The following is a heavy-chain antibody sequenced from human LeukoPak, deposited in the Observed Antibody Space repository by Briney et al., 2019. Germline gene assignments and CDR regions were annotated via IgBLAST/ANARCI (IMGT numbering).Heavy chain of an antibody. CDR1: GGSISTYY. CDR3: ARGEGDLIPGAFDI. V-gene: IGHV4-59*08. J-gene: IGHJ3*02. D-gene: IGHD3-16*01. CDR2: IYYSGST. Sequence: SETLSLTCTVSGGSISTYYWSWIRQPPGKGLEWIGYIYYSGSTNYNPSLKSRVTISVDTSKNQFSLKLSSVTAADTAVYYCARGEGDLIPGAFDIWGQGTMVTVSS.